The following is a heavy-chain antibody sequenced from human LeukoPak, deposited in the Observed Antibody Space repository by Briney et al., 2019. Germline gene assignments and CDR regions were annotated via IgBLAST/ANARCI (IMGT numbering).Heavy chain of an antibody. D-gene: IGHD2-21*01. V-gene: IGHV3-30*04. J-gene: IGHJ4*02. CDR1: GFTFSSYA. CDR3: ARDSSGAGVMDPPGD. Sequence: GGSLRLSCAASGFTFSSYAMHWVRQAPGKGLEWVAVISYDGSNKYYADSVKGRFTISRDNSKNTLYLQMNSLRAEDTAVYYCARDSSGAGVMDPPGDWGQGTLVTVSS. CDR2: ISYDGSNK.